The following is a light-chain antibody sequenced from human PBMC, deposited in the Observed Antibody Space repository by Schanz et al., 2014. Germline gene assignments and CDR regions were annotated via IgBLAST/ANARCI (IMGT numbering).Light chain of an antibody. CDR1: SSNIGSNY. V-gene: IGLV1-47*01. CDR2: RNN. Sequence: QSVLTQPPSASGTPGQRVTISCSGSSSNIGSNYVYWYQQFPGTAPKLLIYRNNQRPSGVPDRFYGSKSGTSASLAISGLRYEDEADYYCAAWDDSLSGYYVFGTGTKLTVL. CDR3: AAWDDSLSGYYV. J-gene: IGLJ1*01.